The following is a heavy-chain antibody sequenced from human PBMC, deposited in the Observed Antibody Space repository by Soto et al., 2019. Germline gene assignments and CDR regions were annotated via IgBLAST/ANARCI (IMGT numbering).Heavy chain of an antibody. V-gene: IGHV3-15*07. D-gene: IGHD5-18*01. CDR1: GFTFSNAW. Sequence: GSLRLSCAASGFTFSNAWMNWVRQAPGKGLEWVGRIKSKTDGGTTDYAAPVKGRFTISRDDSKNTLYLQMNSLKTEDTAVYYCTSRGIQLSYYYGMDVWGQGTTVTVS. CDR3: TSRGIQLSYYYGMDV. J-gene: IGHJ6*02. CDR2: IKSKTDGGTT.